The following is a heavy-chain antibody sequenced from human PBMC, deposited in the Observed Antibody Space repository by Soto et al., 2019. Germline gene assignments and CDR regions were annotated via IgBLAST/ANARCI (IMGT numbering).Heavy chain of an antibody. CDR2: ISAYNGNT. CDR1: GYTFTSYG. Sequence: QVQLVQSGAEVKKPGASVKVSCRASGYTFTSYGISWVRQAPGQGLEWMGWISAYNGNTNYAQKLQGRVTMPTDTATSTANMEMRSLRSDDKAVYYCAIALPPTDYWGQGTLVTVST. CDR3: AIALPPTDY. V-gene: IGHV1-18*01. J-gene: IGHJ4*02.